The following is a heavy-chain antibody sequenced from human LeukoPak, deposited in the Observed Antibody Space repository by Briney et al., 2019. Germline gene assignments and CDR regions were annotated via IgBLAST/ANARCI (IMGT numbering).Heavy chain of an antibody. V-gene: IGHV3-53*01. CDR2: IFSDGRT. D-gene: IGHD1-1*01. Sequence: GGPLRLSCAASGVTFSSNYMNWVRQAPGKGLEGVSVIFSDGRTYYADSVKGRFIISRDNSKNTLFLQMNSLRADDTAVYYCTRDDNWNDGVGFDYWGQGTLVTVSS. J-gene: IGHJ4*02. CDR1: GVTFSSNY. CDR3: TRDDNWNDGVGFDY.